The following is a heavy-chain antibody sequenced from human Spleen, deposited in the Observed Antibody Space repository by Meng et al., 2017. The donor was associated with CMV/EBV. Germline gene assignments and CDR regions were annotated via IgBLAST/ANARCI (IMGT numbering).Heavy chain of an antibody. Sequence: GGSLRLSCAASGYTVSSNYMSWVRQAPGKGLEWVAVIYSGGTPYYADSVKGRFTVSRDNSKNTVYLQMNSLRAEDTAVYYCARDCELGWGQGTMVTVSS. CDR3: ARDCELG. J-gene: IGHJ3*01. CDR1: GYTVSSNY. V-gene: IGHV3-53*01. CDR2: IYSGGTP. D-gene: IGHD3-16*01.